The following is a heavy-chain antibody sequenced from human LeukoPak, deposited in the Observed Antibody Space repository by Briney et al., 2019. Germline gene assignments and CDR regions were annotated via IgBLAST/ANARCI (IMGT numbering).Heavy chain of an antibody. V-gene: IGHV4-34*01. CDR3: ARGRYFDWLLYSWFDP. J-gene: IGHJ5*02. D-gene: IGHD3-9*01. CDR1: GGSFSGYY. Sequence: PSETLSLTCAVYGGSFSGYYWSWIRQPPGKGLEWIGEINHSGSTSYNPSLKSRVTISVDTSKNQFSLKLSSVTAADTAVYYCARGRYFDWLLYSWFDPWGQGTLVTVSS. CDR2: INHSGST.